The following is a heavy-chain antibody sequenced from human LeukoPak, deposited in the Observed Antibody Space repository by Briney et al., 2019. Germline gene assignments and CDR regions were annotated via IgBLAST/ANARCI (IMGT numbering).Heavy chain of an antibody. CDR1: GFTFSSTG. D-gene: IGHD2-8*01. V-gene: IGHV3-23*01. J-gene: IGHJ4*02. CDR3: AKQSYARSLGE. CDR2: TNSGGTST. Sequence: GGSLRLSCAASGFTFSSTGMNWVRQAPGKGLEWISTTNSGGTSTYYAESVKGRFTISRDNSKNALYLQMSSLRVEDTAIYYCAKQSYARSLGEGGPGTLVTVSS.